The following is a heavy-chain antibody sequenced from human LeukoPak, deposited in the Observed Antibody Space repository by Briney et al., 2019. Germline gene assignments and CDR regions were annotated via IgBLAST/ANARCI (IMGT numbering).Heavy chain of an antibody. Sequence: ASVKVSCKASGYTFTSYYMHWVRQAPGQGLEWMGIINPSGGSKSYAQKFQGRVTMTRDTSTSTVYMELSSLRSEDTAVYYCARGGYYYDSSGYYPEFDYWGQGTLVTVSS. V-gene: IGHV1-46*01. CDR2: INPSGGSK. J-gene: IGHJ4*02. CDR1: GYTFTSYY. D-gene: IGHD3-22*01. CDR3: ARGGYYYDSSGYYPEFDY.